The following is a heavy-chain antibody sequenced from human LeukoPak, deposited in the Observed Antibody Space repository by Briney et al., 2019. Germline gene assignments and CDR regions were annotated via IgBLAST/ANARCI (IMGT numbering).Heavy chain of an antibody. D-gene: IGHD4-17*01. J-gene: IGHJ4*02. CDR2: ISGSGGST. CDR3: AKAWAYGDYVFDY. Sequence: GGPLRLSCAASGFTLSSYAMSWVRQAPGKGREWVSDISGSGGSTFYADSVKGVFTISRDNSKHTLYLQMNSLRAQETAVYYCAKAWAYGDYVFDYWRQGTLLTVSS. V-gene: IGHV3-23*01. CDR1: GFTLSSYA.